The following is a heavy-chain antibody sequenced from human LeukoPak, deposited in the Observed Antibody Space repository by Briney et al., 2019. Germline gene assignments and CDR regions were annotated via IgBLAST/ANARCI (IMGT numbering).Heavy chain of an antibody. CDR1: GGSFSGYY. Sequence: SETLSLTCAVYGGSFSGYYWSWIRQPPGKGLEWIGEINHSGSTNYNPSLKSRVTISVDTSKNKFSLKLSSVTAADTAVYYCARDPFWSGYTFDYWGQGTLVTVSS. CDR3: ARDPFWSGYTFDY. J-gene: IGHJ4*02. D-gene: IGHD3-3*01. CDR2: INHSGST. V-gene: IGHV4-34*01.